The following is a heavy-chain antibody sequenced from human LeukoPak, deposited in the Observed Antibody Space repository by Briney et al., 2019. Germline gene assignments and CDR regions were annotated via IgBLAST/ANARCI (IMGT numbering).Heavy chain of an antibody. Sequence: GGYLRLSCAASGFTFSSYWMSWVRQAPGKGLEWVANIKQDGSEKYYVDSVKGRFTISRDNSKSTLYLEMKSLRAEDTAVYYCAKSYSSEENSYYYMDVWGKGTTVTVSS. CDR2: IKQDGSEK. D-gene: IGHD6-19*01. V-gene: IGHV3-7*03. J-gene: IGHJ6*03. CDR1: GFTFSSYW. CDR3: AKSYSSEENSYYYMDV.